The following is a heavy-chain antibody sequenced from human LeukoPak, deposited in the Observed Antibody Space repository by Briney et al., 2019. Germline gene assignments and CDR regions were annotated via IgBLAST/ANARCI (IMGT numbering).Heavy chain of an antibody. CDR1: GGSISSGGYS. CDR2: IYHSGST. CDR3: ARASGVMDLSY. J-gene: IGHJ4*02. D-gene: IGHD3-16*01. Sequence: SQTLSLTCAVSGGSISSGGYSWGWIRQPPGKGLEWIGYIYHSGSTYYNPSLKSRVTISVDRSKNQFSLKLSSVTAADTAVYYCARASGVMDLSYWGQGTLVTVSS. V-gene: IGHV4-30-2*01.